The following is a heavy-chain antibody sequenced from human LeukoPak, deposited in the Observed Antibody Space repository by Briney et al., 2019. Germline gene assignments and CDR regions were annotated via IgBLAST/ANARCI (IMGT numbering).Heavy chain of an antibody. Sequence: GASVKVSCKASGYTFTGYYMHWVRQAPGQGLEWMGRINPNSGGTNYAQKFQGRVTMTRDTSISTAYMELSRLRSDDTAVYYCARNRRITILNWFDPWDQGTLVTVSS. CDR2: INPNSGGT. CDR1: GYTFTGYY. V-gene: IGHV1-2*06. J-gene: IGHJ5*02. D-gene: IGHD3-3*01. CDR3: ARNRRITILNWFDP.